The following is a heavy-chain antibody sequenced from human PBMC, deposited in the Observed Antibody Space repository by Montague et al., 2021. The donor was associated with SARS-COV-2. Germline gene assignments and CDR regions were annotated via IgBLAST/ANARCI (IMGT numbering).Heavy chain of an antibody. D-gene: IGHD6-13*01. CDR1: GGSISGDY. Sequence: SETLSLTCTVSGGSISGDYWYWIWQPPGKRLEWIGYVHYCGNTAYNPSPKSRVTMSMYTSKNQFSLKLSSVSAADTAADDCSRNGYSRSPLWGQGTLVIVSS. CDR2: VHYCGNT. J-gene: IGHJ4*02. CDR3: SRNGYSRSPL. V-gene: IGHV4-59*01.